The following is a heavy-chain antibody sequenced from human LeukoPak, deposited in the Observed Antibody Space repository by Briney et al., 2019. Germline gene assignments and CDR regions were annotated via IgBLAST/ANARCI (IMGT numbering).Heavy chain of an antibody. J-gene: IGHJ4*02. V-gene: IGHV3-43*01. CDR1: GFSFDDYS. Sequence: GGSLRLSCAASGFSFDDYSMHWVRQRPGKGLEWVSLVSWDGGSLYYADSVRGRFTISRDNKKHSLFLDMKSLKTEDTAFYFCARDRGGNTAGFDSWGQGTLVTVSS. CDR2: VSWDGGSL. D-gene: IGHD4-23*01. CDR3: ARDRGGNTAGFDS.